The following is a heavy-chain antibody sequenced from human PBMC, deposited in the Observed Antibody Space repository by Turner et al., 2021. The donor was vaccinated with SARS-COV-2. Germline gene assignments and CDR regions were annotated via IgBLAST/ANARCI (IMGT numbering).Heavy chain of an antibody. CDR1: GSTFSSNC. D-gene: IGHD2-15*01. Sequence: EVQLVETGGGSLQPGGSLRLSCAVSGSTFSSNCMSWVRQAPGKGLEWVSVICRGSTYYADSVRGRFSISRDNSKNSLYLQMNSLRAEDTAVYYCAGEGYCSGGTCEGPFDFWGQGTLVTVSS. J-gene: IGHJ4*02. V-gene: IGHV3-53*02. CDR2: ICRGST. CDR3: AGEGYCSGGTCEGPFDF.